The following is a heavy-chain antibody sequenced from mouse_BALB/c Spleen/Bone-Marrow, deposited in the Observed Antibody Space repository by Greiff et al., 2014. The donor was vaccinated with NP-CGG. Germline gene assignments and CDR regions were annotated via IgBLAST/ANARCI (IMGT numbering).Heavy chain of an antibody. CDR1: GFDFSRFW. CDR3: TRLHHYGYSAY. Sequence: VQLKESGGGLVQPGGSLKLSCAASGFDFSRFWMSWVRQAPGKGLEWIGEINPDSSTINYTPSLKDKFIISRVNAKNTLYLQKSKVRSEDTALYYCTRLHHYGYSAYWGQGTLVTVST. D-gene: IGHD1-2*01. CDR2: INPDSSTI. V-gene: IGHV4-1*02. J-gene: IGHJ3*01.